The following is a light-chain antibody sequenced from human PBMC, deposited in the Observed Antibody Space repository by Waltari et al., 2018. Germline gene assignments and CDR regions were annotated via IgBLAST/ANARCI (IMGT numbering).Light chain of an antibody. J-gene: IGKJ4*01. CDR2: AAS. Sequence: DIQMTQSPSSLSASVGDRVTITCRASQSISKYLNWYQQKPGKAPKLLIYAASSLQSGVPSRFSGSGSGTDFTLTVSSLQPEDFATYYCQHSYSTLFLTFGGGTRVEIK. V-gene: IGKV1-39*01. CDR1: QSISKY. CDR3: QHSYSTLFLT.